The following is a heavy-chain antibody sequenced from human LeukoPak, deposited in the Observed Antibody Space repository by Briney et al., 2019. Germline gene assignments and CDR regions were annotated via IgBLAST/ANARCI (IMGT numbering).Heavy chain of an antibody. Sequence: ASVKVSCKASGYTFTGYYIHWVRQAPGQGLEWMGWIHPNSGGTNYAQKFQGRVTMTRDTSISTAYMELSRLRSDDTAVYYCARAGGRYYDSSGYQGYWGQGTLVTVSS. CDR3: ARAGGRYYDSSGYQGY. CDR2: IHPNSGGT. V-gene: IGHV1-2*02. CDR1: GYTFTGYY. J-gene: IGHJ4*02. D-gene: IGHD3-22*01.